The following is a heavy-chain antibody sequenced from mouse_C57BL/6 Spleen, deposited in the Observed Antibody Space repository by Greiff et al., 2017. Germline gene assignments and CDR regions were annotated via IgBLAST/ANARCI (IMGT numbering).Heavy chain of an antibody. J-gene: IGHJ2*01. CDR2: IYPRDGST. CDR3: ARSGDGSSYDYFDD. D-gene: IGHD1-1*01. Sequence: VQLVESDAELVKPGASVKISCKVSGYTFTEHTIHWMKQRPEQGLEWIGYIYPRDGSTKYNEKFKGKATLTAAKSSSTAYMQLNSLTSEDSEVYFCARSGDGSSYDYFDDWGQGTTLTVAS. V-gene: IGHV1-78*01. CDR1: GYTFTEHT.